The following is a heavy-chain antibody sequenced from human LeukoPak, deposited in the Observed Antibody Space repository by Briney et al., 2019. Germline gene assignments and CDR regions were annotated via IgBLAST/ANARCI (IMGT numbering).Heavy chain of an antibody. CDR3: ASPSYSGGWYYLDY. J-gene: IGHJ4*02. D-gene: IGHD6-13*01. V-gene: IGHV3-7*01. CDR2: IKQDGSET. CDR1: GFTFSSYW. Sequence: GASLRLSCAASGFTFSSYWMNWVRQAPGKGLEWAAKIKQDGSETYYVDSVKGRFSISRDNAKNSLYLQMNSLRAEDTAMYYCASPSYSGGWYYLDYWGQGTLVTVSS.